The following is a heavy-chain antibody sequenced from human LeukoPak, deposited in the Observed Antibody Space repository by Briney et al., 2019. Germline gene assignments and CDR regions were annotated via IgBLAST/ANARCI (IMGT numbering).Heavy chain of an antibody. J-gene: IGHJ4*02. CDR1: GFSFSSYW. CDR2: IKQDGSEK. CDR3: ARGRYYDSSGPDY. Sequence: PGGSLRLSCAASGFSFSSYWMSWVRQAPGKGLEWVANIKQDGSEKYYVDSVKGRFTISRDNAQNSLYLQMNSLRAEDTAVYYCARGRYYDSSGPDYWGQGTLVTVSS. V-gene: IGHV3-7*04. D-gene: IGHD3-22*01.